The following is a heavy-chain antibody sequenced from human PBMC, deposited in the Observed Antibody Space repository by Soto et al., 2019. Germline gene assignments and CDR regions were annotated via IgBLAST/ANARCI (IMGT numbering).Heavy chain of an antibody. CDR3: ARRYYDSSGYYYFDY. V-gene: IGHV3-23*01. Sequence: GGSLRLSCAASGFTFNSYAMSWVRQAPGKGLEWVSTIIGSGGSTYYADSVKGRFSVSRDNSKNTLYLQMNSLRDEDTAVYYCARRYYDSSGYYYFDYWGQGTLVTVSS. D-gene: IGHD3-22*01. J-gene: IGHJ4*02. CDR1: GFTFNSYA. CDR2: IIGSGGST.